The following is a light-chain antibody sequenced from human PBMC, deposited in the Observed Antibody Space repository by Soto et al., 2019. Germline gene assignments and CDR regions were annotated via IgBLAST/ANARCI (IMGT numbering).Light chain of an antibody. CDR1: QSISTR. V-gene: IGKV1-5*03. J-gene: IGKJ4*01. CDR2: KAS. Sequence: DIQMTQSPSTLSASAGDRVTITCRASQSISTRLAWYQQKPGTAPKLLIYKASSLESGVPSRFSGSGSGTEFTLTISSLQPDAFATYYCQEYNNYPVTFGGGTKVEIK. CDR3: QEYNNYPVT.